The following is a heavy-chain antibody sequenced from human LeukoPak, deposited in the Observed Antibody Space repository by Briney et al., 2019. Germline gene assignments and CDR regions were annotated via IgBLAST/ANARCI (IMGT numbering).Heavy chain of an antibody. CDR2: ISYDGSNK. Sequence: PGGSLRLSCAASGFTFSSYAMHWVRQAPGKGLEWVAVISYDGSNKYYADSVKGRFTIPRDNSKNTLYLQMNSLRAEDTAVYYCARSVGATGNFDYWGQGTLVTVSS. CDR1: GFTFSSYA. CDR3: ARSVGATGNFDY. D-gene: IGHD1-26*01. V-gene: IGHV3-30-3*01. J-gene: IGHJ4*02.